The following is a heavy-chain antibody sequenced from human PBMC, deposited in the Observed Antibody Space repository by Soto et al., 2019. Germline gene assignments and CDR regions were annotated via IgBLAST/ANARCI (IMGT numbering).Heavy chain of an antibody. CDR1: GGSISSYY. Sequence: SETLSLTCTASGGSISSYYWSWIRQPPGKGLEWIGYIYYSGSTNYNPSLKSRVTISVDTSKNQFSLKLSSVTAADTAVYYCERDGTGFDPWGQGTLVTVSS. D-gene: IGHD1-1*01. CDR2: IYYSGST. CDR3: ERDGTGFDP. V-gene: IGHV4-59*01. J-gene: IGHJ5*02.